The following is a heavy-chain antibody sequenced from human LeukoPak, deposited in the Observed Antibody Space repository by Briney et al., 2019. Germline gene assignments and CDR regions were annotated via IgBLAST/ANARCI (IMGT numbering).Heavy chain of an antibody. CDR3: AGFPVAGTGGY. CDR2: IKRDGSEK. V-gene: IGHV3-7*01. Sequence: GGSLRLSCAASGFTFSSYWMSWVRQAPGKGLEWVANIKRDGSEKYYVDSVKGRFTISRDNAKKSLYLQMNSLRAEDTAVYYCAGFPVAGTGGYWGQGTLVTVSS. D-gene: IGHD6-19*01. J-gene: IGHJ4*02. CDR1: GFTFSSYW.